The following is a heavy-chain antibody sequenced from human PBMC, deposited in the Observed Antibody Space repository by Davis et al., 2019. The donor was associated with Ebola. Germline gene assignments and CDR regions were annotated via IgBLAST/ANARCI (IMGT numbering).Heavy chain of an antibody. D-gene: IGHD2-15*01. CDR3: ARVYCSGGSCYFDY. J-gene: IGHJ4*02. CDR1: GGSISSYY. V-gene: IGHV4-59*01. Sequence: GSLRLSCTVSGGSISSYYWSWIRQPPGKGLEWIGYIYYSGSTNYNPSLKSRVTISVDTSKNQFSLNLSSVTAADTAVYYCARVYCSGGSCYFDYWGQGTLVTVSS. CDR2: IYYSGST.